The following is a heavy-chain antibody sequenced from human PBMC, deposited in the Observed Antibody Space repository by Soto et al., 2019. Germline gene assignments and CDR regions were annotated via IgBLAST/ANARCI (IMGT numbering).Heavy chain of an antibody. J-gene: IGHJ6*02. CDR2: INHSGST. CDR1: GGSFSGYY. D-gene: IGHD3-10*01. V-gene: IGHV4-34*01. CDR3: ARGVITMVRGVYVYYYGMDV. Sequence: SETLSLTCAVYGGSFSGYYWSWIRQPPGKGLEWIGEINHSGSTNYNPSLKSRVTISVDTSKNQFSLKLSSVTAADTAVYYCARGVITMVRGVYVYYYGMDVWGQGTTVT.